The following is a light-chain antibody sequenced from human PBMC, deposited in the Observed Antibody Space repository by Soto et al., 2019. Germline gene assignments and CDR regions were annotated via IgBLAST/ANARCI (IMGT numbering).Light chain of an antibody. V-gene: IGKV4-1*01. J-gene: IGKJ2*01. CDR2: WAS. Sequence: DIVMTQSPDSLAVSLGERATINCKSSQSVLYSSNNKKYLAWYQQKPGQTPNLLIYWASTRESGVPDRFSGSGSGTDFTLTISSLQAEDVAVYYCQQYYSTPHTFGQGTRLEIK. CDR3: QQYYSTPHT. CDR1: QSVLYSSNNKKY.